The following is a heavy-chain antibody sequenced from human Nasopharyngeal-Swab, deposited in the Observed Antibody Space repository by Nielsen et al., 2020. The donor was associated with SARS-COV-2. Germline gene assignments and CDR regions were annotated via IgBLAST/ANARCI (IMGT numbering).Heavy chain of an antibody. D-gene: IGHD6-6*01. CDR1: GFTFSDYY. V-gene: IGHV3-11*04. CDR2: ISGSGSTI. CDR3: ARDRPGRMDV. J-gene: IGHJ6*02. Sequence: GESLKISCAASGFTFSDYYMSWIRQAPGKGLEGVSYISGSGSTIYYADSVKGRFTMSRDNAKNSVYLQMNSLRADDTAVYYCARDRPGRMDVWGQGTMVTVSS.